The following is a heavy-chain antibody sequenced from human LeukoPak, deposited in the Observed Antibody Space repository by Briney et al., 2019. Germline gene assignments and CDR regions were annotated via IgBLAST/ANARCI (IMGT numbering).Heavy chain of an antibody. J-gene: IGHJ6*03. CDR1: GDSVSSNSAA. D-gene: IGHD1-1*01. V-gene: IGHV6-1*01. CDR2: TYYRSKWYN. CDR3: ARGTTEIYYYYYYMDV. Sequence: SQTLSLTCAIYGDSVSSNSAAWNWSRQSPSRGLEWLGRTYYRSKWYNDYAISVKSRITINPDTSKNQFSLQLNSVTPEDTAVYYCARGTTEIYYYYYYMDVWGKGTTVTISS.